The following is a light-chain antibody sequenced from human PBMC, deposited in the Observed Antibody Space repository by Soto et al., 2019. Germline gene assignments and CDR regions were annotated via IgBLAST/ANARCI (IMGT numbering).Light chain of an antibody. Sequence: QSALTQPRSVSGSPGQSVTISCTGTSSDVGGYNYVSWYQQHPGKAPKLMIYDVSKRPSGVPDRFSGSKSGNTASLTISGLQAEDEADYYCCSYAGSDTPTWVFGGGTKVTVL. CDR2: DVS. CDR1: SSDVGGYNY. J-gene: IGLJ3*02. CDR3: CSYAGSDTPTWV. V-gene: IGLV2-11*01.